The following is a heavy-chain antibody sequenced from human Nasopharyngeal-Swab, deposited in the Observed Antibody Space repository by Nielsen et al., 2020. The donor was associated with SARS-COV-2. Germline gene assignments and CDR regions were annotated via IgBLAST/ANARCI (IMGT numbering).Heavy chain of an antibody. V-gene: IGHV3-74*01. Sequence: GGSLRLSCAASGFTFSSYWMHWVRQAPGKGLVWVSRINSDGSSTSYADSVKGRFTISRDNSKNTLYLQMNSLRAEDTAVYYCAKAFQEPPLRYFDIWGQGTRVTVSS. D-gene: IGHD3-9*01. CDR3: AKAFQEPPLRYFDI. J-gene: IGHJ4*02. CDR2: INSDGSST. CDR1: GFTFSSYW.